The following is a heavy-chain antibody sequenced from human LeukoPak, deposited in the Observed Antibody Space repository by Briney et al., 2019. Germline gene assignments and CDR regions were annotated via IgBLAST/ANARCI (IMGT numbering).Heavy chain of an antibody. V-gene: IGHV1-18*01. CDR3: ARDGLLYNWNYVRYFDY. J-gene: IGHJ4*02. CDR2: ISAYNGNT. D-gene: IGHD1-7*01. Sequence: ASVKVSCKASGYTFTSYGISWVRQAPGQGLEWMGWISAYNGNTNYAQKLQGRVTMTTDTSTSTAYMELRSLRSDDTAVYYCARDGLLYNWNYVRYFDYWGQGTLVTVSS. CDR1: GYTFTSYG.